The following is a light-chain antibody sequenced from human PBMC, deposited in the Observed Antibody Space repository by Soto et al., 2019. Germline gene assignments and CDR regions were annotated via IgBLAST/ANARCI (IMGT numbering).Light chain of an antibody. V-gene: IGLV2-14*03. J-gene: IGLJ3*02. Sequence: QSALTQPASVSGSPGQSITISCTGTSTDIGRYNYVSWYQQHPGKAPKLIIYDVTTRPSGISNRFSGSKSGNTASLTISGLQAEDEADYYCCSYTSSSTLGVFGGGTKLT. CDR1: STDIGRYNY. CDR2: DVT. CDR3: CSYTSSSTLGV.